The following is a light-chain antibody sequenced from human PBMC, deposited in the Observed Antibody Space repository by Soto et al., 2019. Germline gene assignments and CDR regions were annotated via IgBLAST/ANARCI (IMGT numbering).Light chain of an antibody. J-gene: IGLJ1*01. CDR3: GSYTTYRPYV. CDR1: SSDIGNYNS. V-gene: IGLV2-14*01. CDR2: EVT. Sequence: QSALTQPASVSGSPGQSITIPCTGTSSDIGNYNSVSWYQQHPGKAPKLIIFEVTNRPSGVSDRFSGSKSGNTASLTISGLQADDEADYYCGSYTTYRPYVFVSGTKLTVL.